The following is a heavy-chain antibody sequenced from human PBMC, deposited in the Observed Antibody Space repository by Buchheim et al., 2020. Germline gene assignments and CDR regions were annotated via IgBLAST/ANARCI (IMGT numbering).Heavy chain of an antibody. CDR3: TTDQVAGFYYYYGMDV. CDR2: IKSKTDGGTT. Sequence: EVQLVESGGGLVKPGGSLRLSCAASGFTFSNAWMSWVRQAPGKGLEWVGCIKSKTDGGTTDYAAPVKGRFTISRDDSKNTLYLQMNSLKTEDTAVYYCTTDQVAGFYYYYGMDVWGQGTT. D-gene: IGHD6-19*01. CDR1: GFTFSNAW. V-gene: IGHV3-15*01. J-gene: IGHJ6*02.